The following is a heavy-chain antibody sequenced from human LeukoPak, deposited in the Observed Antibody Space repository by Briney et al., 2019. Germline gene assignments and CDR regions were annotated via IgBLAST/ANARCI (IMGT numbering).Heavy chain of an antibody. V-gene: IGHV3-23*01. J-gene: IGHJ4*02. CDR1: GFTFSSYA. Sequence: PGGSLRLSCAASGFTFSSYAMSWVRQAPGKGLEWVSAISGSGGSTYYADSVKGRFTISRDNPKNTLYLQMNSLRAEDTAVYYCAKDLALHNDDVWSGYYGPGDYWGQGTLVTVSS. CDR2: ISGSGGST. D-gene: IGHD3-3*01. CDR3: AKDLALHNDDVWSGYYGPGDY.